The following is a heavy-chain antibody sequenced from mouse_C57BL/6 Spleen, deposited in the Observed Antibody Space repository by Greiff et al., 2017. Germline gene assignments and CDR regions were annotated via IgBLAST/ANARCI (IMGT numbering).Heavy chain of an antibody. CDR1: GYTFTNYW. CDR3: ARAQDDYDVGYAMDY. D-gene: IGHD2-4*01. Sequence: QVQLQQSGAELVRPGTSVKMSCKASGYTFTNYWIGWAKQRPGHGLEWIGDIYPGGGYTNYNEKFKGKATLTADKSSSTAYMQFSSLTSEDSAIYYGARAQDDYDVGYAMDYWGQGTSVTVSS. V-gene: IGHV1-63*01. CDR2: IYPGGGYT. J-gene: IGHJ4*01.